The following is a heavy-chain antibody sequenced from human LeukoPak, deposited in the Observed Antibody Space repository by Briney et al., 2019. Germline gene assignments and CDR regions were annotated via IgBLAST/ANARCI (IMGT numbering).Heavy chain of an antibody. D-gene: IGHD4-23*01. Sequence: GGSLRLSCAASGFTLSSYAMHWVRQAPGKGLEWVAVISYDGSNKYYADSVKGRFTISRDNSKNTLYLQMNSLRVEDTAVYYCARGRPHGNDYWGQGTLVTVSS. CDR1: GFTLSSYA. CDR3: ARGRPHGNDY. J-gene: IGHJ4*02. CDR2: ISYDGSNK. V-gene: IGHV3-30*04.